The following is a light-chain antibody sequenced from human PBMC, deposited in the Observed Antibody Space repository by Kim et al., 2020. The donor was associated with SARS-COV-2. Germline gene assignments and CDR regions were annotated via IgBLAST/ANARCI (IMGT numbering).Light chain of an antibody. CDR1: QSVSGW. J-gene: IGKJ1*01. CDR3: QQYDSYPWT. V-gene: IGKV1-5*01. CDR2: DAF. Sequence: ASLGDRVTIGCRASQSVSGWLAWYQQKPGRAPKVLIYDAFNLESGVPSRFSGSGSGTEFTLNISSLRPDDFATYYCQQYDSYPWTFGQGTKVDIK.